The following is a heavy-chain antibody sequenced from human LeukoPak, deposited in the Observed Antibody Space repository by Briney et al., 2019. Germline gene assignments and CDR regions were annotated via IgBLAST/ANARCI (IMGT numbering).Heavy chain of an antibody. Sequence: ASVKVSCKASGYTFTDYYVHWVRQAPGQGLEWMGRINPNSGGTNYAQKFQGRVTMTRDTSISTVYMELSRLKFDDTAVYYCARWGPLRLPGGYWGQGTLVTVSS. CDR2: INPNSGGT. J-gene: IGHJ4*02. V-gene: IGHV1-2*06. D-gene: IGHD3-16*01. CDR3: ARWGPLRLPGGY. CDR1: GYTFTDYY.